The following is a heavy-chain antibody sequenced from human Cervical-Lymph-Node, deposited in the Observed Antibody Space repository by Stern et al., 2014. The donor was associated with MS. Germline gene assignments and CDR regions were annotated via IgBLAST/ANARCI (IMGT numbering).Heavy chain of an antibody. CDR3: ARDYGDYGMDV. CDR2: IGTAGDT. V-gene: IGHV3-13*01. CDR1: GFTFSSYD. D-gene: IGHD4-17*01. Sequence: EVQLVESGGGLVQPGGSLRLSCAASGFTFSSYDMNWVRQATGKGLEWVSAIGTAGDTYYPGSVKGRFTISRENAKNSLYLQMNSLRAGDTAVYYCARDYGDYGMDVWGQGTTVTVSS. J-gene: IGHJ6*02.